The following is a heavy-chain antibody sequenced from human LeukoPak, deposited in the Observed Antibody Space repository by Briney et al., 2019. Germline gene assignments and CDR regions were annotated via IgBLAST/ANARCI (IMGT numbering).Heavy chain of an antibody. CDR1: GFTFSSYG. J-gene: IGHJ4*02. V-gene: IGHV3-30*02. Sequence: PGGSLRLSCAASGFTFSSYGMHWVRQAPGKGLEWVAFIRYDGSNKYYADSVKGRFTISRDNSKNTLYLQMNSLRAEDTAVYYCARDGYSSSSYYFDYWGQGTLVTVSS. D-gene: IGHD6-13*01. CDR3: ARDGYSSSSYYFDY. CDR2: IRYDGSNK.